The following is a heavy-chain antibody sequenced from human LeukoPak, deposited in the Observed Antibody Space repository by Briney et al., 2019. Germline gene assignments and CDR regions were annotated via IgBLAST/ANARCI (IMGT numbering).Heavy chain of an antibody. Sequence: GGSLRLSCAASGFTFSSYAMTWVRQAPGKGLEWVSTISGSGGSTYYADSVKGRFTISRDNSKNTLFLQMNSLRAEDTAVYYCARGPSGYHNTGGQGTLVTVSS. V-gene: IGHV3-23*01. D-gene: IGHD5-12*01. CDR3: ARGPSGYHNT. CDR1: GFTFSSYA. CDR2: ISGSGGST. J-gene: IGHJ4*02.